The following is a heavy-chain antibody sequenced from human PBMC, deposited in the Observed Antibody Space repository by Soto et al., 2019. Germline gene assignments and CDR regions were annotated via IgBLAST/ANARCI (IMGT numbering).Heavy chain of an antibody. D-gene: IGHD3-22*01. CDR1: GYSFTSYW. CDR3: ARTVYYYGSSGPYNDY. CDR2: IYPGDSDT. J-gene: IGHJ4*02. V-gene: IGHV5-51*01. Sequence: PGESLKISCKGSGYSFTSYWIGWVRQMPGKGLEWMGIIYPGDSDTRYSPSFQGQVTISADKSISTAYLQWSSLKASDTAMYYCARTVYYYGSSGPYNDYWGQGTLVTVSS.